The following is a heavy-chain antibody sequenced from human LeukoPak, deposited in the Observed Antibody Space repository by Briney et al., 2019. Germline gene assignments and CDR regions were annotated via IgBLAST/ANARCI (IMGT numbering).Heavy chain of an antibody. D-gene: IGHD6-6*01. V-gene: IGHV3-74*01. CDR3: ARHTTDRPNLIDH. Sequence: PGGSLRLSCAASGFTISSKTYWMHWVRQAPGKGLVWVSRINYDGTSTNYADSVKGRFTISRDNARDTLYLQMNSLRAEDTAVYYCARHTTDRPNLIDHWGQGTLVTVSS. J-gene: IGHJ4*02. CDR1: GFTISSKTYW. CDR2: INYDGTST.